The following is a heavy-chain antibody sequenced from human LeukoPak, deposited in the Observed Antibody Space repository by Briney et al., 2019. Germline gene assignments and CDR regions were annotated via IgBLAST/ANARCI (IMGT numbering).Heavy chain of an antibody. V-gene: IGHV3-33*01. CDR3: ARAGYSGSWFSVQNYFDY. CDR2: IWYDGSNK. J-gene: IGHJ4*02. D-gene: IGHD6-13*01. CDR1: GFTFSSYG. Sequence: GRSLRLSCAASGFTFSSYGMHWVRQAPGKGLEWVAVIWYDGSNKYYADSVKGRFTISRDNSKNTLYLQMNSLRAEDTAVYYCARAGYSGSWFSVQNYFDYWGQGTLVTVSS.